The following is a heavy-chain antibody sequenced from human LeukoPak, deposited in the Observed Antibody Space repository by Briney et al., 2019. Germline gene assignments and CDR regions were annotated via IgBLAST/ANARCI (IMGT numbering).Heavy chain of an antibody. J-gene: IGHJ4*02. Sequence: PSETLSLTCAVYGGSFSGYYWSWIRQPPGKGLEWIGEINHSGSTNYNPSLKSRVTISVDTSKNQFSLKLSSVTAADTAVYYCARHGRRYYYDSSGYSNWGQGTLVTVSS. CDR2: INHSGST. D-gene: IGHD3-22*01. CDR3: ARHGRRYYYDSSGYSN. CDR1: GGSFSGYY. V-gene: IGHV4-34*01.